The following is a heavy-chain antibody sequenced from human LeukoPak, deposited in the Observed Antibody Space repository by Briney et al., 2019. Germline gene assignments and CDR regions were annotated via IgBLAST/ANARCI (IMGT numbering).Heavy chain of an antibody. CDR1: GGTFSSYA. V-gene: IGHV1-69*04. D-gene: IGHD6-19*01. J-gene: IGHJ4*02. CDR3: ARVGQWPLDY. Sequence: SVKVSCKASGGTFSSYAISWVRQAPGQGLEWMGRIIPILSIANYAQKFQGRVTITADKSTSTAYMELSSLRSEDTAVYYCARVGQWPLDYWGQGTLVTVSS. CDR2: IIPILSIA.